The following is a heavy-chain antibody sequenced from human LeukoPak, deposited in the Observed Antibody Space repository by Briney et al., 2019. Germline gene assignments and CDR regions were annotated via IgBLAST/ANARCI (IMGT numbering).Heavy chain of an antibody. Sequence: GGSLRLSCAASGFTFSSYAMHWVRQAPGKGLEWVAVISYDGSNKYYADSVKGRFTISRDNSKNTLYLQMNSLRAEDTAVYYCARPDGDYYAFDIWGQGTMVTVSS. D-gene: IGHD4-17*01. CDR1: GFTFSSYA. CDR2: ISYDGSNK. J-gene: IGHJ3*02. V-gene: IGHV3-30*04. CDR3: ARPDGDYYAFDI.